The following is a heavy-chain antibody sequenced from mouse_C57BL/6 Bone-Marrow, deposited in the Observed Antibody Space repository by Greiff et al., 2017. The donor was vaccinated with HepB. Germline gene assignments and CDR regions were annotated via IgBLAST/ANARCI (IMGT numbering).Heavy chain of an antibody. J-gene: IGHJ4*01. V-gene: IGHV3-6*01. D-gene: IGHD2-10*01. CDR1: GYSITSGYY. CDR2: ISYDGSN. Sequence: DVKLVESGPGLVKPSQSLSLTCSVTGYSITSGYYWNWIRQFPGNKLEWMGYISYDGSNNYNPSLKNRISITRDTSKNQFFLKLNSVTTEDTATYYCSYYDAMDYWGQGTSVTVSS. CDR3: SYYDAMDY.